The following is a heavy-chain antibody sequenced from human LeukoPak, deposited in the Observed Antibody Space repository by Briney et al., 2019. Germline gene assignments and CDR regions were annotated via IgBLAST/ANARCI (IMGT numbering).Heavy chain of an antibody. CDR2: IYYSGST. CDR3: AREFYYGSGSYYNPPNWFDP. D-gene: IGHD3-10*01. V-gene: IGHV4-59*01. CDR1: GGSISSYY. J-gene: IGHJ5*02. Sequence: SETLSLTCTVSGGSISSYYWSWIRQPPGKGLEWIGYIYYSGSTNYNPSLKSRVTISVDTSKNQFSLKLSSVIAADTAVYYCAREFYYGSGSYYNPPNWFDPWGQGTLVTVPS.